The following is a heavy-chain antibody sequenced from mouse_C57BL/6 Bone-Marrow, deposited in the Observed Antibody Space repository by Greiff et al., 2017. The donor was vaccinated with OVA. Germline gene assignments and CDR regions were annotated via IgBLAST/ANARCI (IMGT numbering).Heavy chain of an antibody. V-gene: IGHV5-17*01. D-gene: IGHD1-1*01. CDR1: GFTFSDYG. CDR3: ARQLLLRYKGYFDV. CDR2: ISSGSSTI. J-gene: IGHJ1*03. Sequence: EVKLMESGGGLVKPGGSLKLSCAASGFTFSDYGMHWVRQAPEKGLEWVAYISSGSSTIYYADTVKGRFTISRANAKNTLFLQMTSLRSEETTMYYCARQLLLRYKGYFDVWGTGTTVTGSP.